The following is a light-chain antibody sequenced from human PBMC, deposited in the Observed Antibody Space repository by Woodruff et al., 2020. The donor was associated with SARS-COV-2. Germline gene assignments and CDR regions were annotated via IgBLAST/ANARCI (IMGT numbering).Light chain of an antibody. Sequence: RPSGVSNRFSGSKSGNTASLTISGLQAEDEADYYCQAWDSSSYVFGTGTKVTVL. V-gene: IGLV2-14*02. J-gene: IGLJ1*01. CDR3: QAWDSSSYV.